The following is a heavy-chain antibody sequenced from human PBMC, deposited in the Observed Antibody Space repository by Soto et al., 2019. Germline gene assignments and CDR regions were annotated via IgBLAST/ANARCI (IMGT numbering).Heavy chain of an antibody. D-gene: IGHD6-19*01. CDR2: IYYSGST. J-gene: IGHJ4*02. CDR3: ARGLAETPAGWGY. V-gene: IGHV4-59*01. Sequence: SETLSLTCTVSGVSISRYSWSWIRQAPGKGLECIGCIYYSGSTDYNPSLRGRVTRSVDTSKNQFSLRLSSVSAADTAVYYCARGLAETPAGWGYWGQGTLVTVS. CDR1: GVSISRYS.